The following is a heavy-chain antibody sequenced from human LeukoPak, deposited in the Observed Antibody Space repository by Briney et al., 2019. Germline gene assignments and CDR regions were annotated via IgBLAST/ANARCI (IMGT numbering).Heavy chain of an antibody. J-gene: IGHJ5*02. V-gene: IGHV1-46*01. Sequence: ASVKVSCKASGYTFTSYYMHWVRQAPGQGLEWMGIINPSGGSTSYAQKFQGRVTMTRDMSTSTVYMELSSLRSEDTAVYYCARDRGKGVVLRYFDWADNWFDPWGQGTLVTVSS. CDR3: ARDRGKGVVLRYFDWADNWFDP. CDR1: GYTFTSYY. D-gene: IGHD3-9*01. CDR2: INPSGGST.